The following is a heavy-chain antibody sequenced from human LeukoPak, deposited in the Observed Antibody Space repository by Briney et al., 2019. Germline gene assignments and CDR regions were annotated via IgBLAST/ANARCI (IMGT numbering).Heavy chain of an antibody. Sequence: PGGSLRLSCAASGFTFSIYGMHWVRQAPGKGLEWVAFMNFDGSNQYYADSVKGRFTISRDNSKNTLYLQMNSLRVDDTAVYYCSTSPSWGVWGKGTTVTVSS. CDR1: GFTFSIYG. J-gene: IGHJ6*04. CDR2: MNFDGSNQ. D-gene: IGHD3-16*01. V-gene: IGHV3-30*02. CDR3: STSPSWGV.